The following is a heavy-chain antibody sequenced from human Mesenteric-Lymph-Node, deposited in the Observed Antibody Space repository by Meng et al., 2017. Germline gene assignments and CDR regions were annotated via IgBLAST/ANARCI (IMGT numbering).Heavy chain of an antibody. CDR1: GFTFGDYA. V-gene: IGHV3-49*04. Sequence: GESLKISCTASGFTFGDYAMSWVRRAPGKGLEWVGFVRAKVHGGTTEYAASVKGRFTISRDDSKSIAYLQMNSLKTEDTAVYYCSSRRFVSAWDGYWGQGTLVTVSS. CDR3: SSRRFVSAWDGY. D-gene: IGHD6-19*01. J-gene: IGHJ4*02. CDR2: VRAKVHGGTT.